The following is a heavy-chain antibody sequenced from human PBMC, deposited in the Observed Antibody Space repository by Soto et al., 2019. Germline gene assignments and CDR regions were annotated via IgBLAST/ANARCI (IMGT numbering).Heavy chain of an antibody. Sequence: QVQLVQSGAEVKRPGSSVKVSCKASGGTFRSYGINWVRQAPGQGREWMGGIIPIFGTLNSAQKFQGRVTITADESTSTAYMELSSLRPEDTAVYYCAREGGGLGYCSGGTCNWYVDLWGRGTLVTVSS. D-gene: IGHD2-15*01. J-gene: IGHJ2*01. CDR2: IIPIFGTL. CDR3: AREGGGLGYCSGGTCNWYVDL. V-gene: IGHV1-69*01. CDR1: GGTFRSYG.